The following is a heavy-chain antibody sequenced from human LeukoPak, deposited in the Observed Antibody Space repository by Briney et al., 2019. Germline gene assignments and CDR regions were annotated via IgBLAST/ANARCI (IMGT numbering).Heavy chain of an antibody. CDR3: ARPMGYCSSTSCHPHAFDI. V-gene: IGHV4-39*01. CDR1: GGSISSSSYY. Sequence: SETLSLTCTVSGGSISSSSYYWGWIRQPPGKGLEWIGSIYYSGSTYYNPSLKSRVTISVDTSKNQFSLKLSSVTAADTAVYYCARPMGYCSSTSCHPHAFDIWGRGTMVTVSS. J-gene: IGHJ3*02. CDR2: IYYSGST. D-gene: IGHD2-2*01.